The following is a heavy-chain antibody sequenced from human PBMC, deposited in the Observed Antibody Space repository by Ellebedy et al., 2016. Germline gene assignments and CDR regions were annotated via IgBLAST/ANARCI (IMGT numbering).Heavy chain of an antibody. CDR2: IIPIFGTA. Sequence: SVKVSCXASGGTFSSYAISWVRQAPGQGLEWMGGIIPIFGTANYAQKFQGRVTITADESTSTAYMELSSLRSEDTAVYYCARRVIQGGLGYFDYWGQGTLVTVSS. D-gene: IGHD3-16*01. J-gene: IGHJ4*02. CDR3: ARRVIQGGLGYFDY. V-gene: IGHV1-69*13. CDR1: GGTFSSYA.